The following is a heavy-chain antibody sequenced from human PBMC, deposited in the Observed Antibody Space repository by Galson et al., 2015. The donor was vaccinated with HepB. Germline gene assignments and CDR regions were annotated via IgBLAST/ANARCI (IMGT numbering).Heavy chain of an antibody. D-gene: IGHD6-19*01. V-gene: IGHV1-46*01. CDR1: GYTFTSYY. CDR2: INPSGGST. CDR3: ARGRSIRYSSGWIHSNNWFDP. J-gene: IGHJ5*02. Sequence: SVKVSCKASGYTFTSYYMHWVRQAPGQGLEWMGIINPSGGSTSYAQKFQGRVTMTRDTSTSTVYMELSSLRSEDTAVYYCARGRSIRYSSGWIHSNNWFDPWGQGTLVTVSS.